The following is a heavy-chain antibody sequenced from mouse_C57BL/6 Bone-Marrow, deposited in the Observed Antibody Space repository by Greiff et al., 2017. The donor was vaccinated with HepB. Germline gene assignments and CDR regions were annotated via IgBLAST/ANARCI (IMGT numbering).Heavy chain of an antibody. CDR2: IWGVGST. V-gene: IGHV2-6*01. D-gene: IGHD2-4*01. J-gene: IGHJ3*01. CDR1: GFSLTSYG. CDR3: ASLIYYDYDEGAWFAY. Sequence: VQLQESGPGLVAPSQSLSITCTVSGFSLTSYGVDWVRQSPGKGLEWLGVIWGVGSTNYNSALKSRLSISKDNSKSQVFLKMNSLQTDDTAMYYCASLIYYDYDEGAWFAYWGQGTLVTVSA.